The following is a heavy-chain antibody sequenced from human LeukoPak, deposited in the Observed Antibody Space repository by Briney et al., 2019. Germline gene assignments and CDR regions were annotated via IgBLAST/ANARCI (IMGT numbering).Heavy chain of an antibody. J-gene: IGHJ4*02. Sequence: SETLSLTCTVSGGSISSSSYYWGWIRQPPGKGLEWIGSIYYSGSTYYNPSLKSRVTISVDTSKNQFSLKLSSVTAADTAVYYCASLYGSGSYHLDYWGQGTLVTVSS. CDR2: IYYSGST. CDR3: ASLYGSGSYHLDY. V-gene: IGHV4-39*07. CDR1: GGSISSSSYY. D-gene: IGHD3-10*01.